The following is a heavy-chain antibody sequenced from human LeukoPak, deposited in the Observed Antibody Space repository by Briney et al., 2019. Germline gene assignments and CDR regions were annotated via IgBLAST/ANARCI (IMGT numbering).Heavy chain of an antibody. D-gene: IGHD6-19*01. V-gene: IGHV4-59*01. CDR3: ASAIAVAGTWAIDY. Sequence: SETLSLTCTVSGGSISSYYWSWIRQPPGKGLEWIGYIYYSGSTNYNPSLKSRVTISVDTSKNQFSLKLSSVTAADTAVYYCASAIAVAGTWAIDYWGQGTLVTVSS. J-gene: IGHJ4*02. CDR2: IYYSGST. CDR1: GGSISSYY.